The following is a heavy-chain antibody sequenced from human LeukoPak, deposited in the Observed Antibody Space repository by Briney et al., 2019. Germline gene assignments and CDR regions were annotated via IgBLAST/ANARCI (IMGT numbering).Heavy chain of an antibody. Sequence: SETLSLTCSVSGGSISSYSWTWIRQPPGKGLEWSGIIDYSGCSIYNRPPNRRVTILADPSTNHSSSHLTSAVAAADAAYFCWRDHPVADWAPDIWGGPTMLSVCS. CDR3: WRDHPVADWAPDI. D-gene: IGHD3-9*01. CDR1: GGSISSYS. V-gene: IGHV4-59*01. CDR2: IDYSGCS. J-gene: IGHJ3*02.